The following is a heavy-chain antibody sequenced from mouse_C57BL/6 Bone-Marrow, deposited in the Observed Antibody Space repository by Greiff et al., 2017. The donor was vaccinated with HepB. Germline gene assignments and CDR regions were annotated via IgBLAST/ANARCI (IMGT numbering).Heavy chain of an antibody. D-gene: IGHD1-1*01. V-gene: IGHV2-2*01. CDR2: IWSGGST. CDR1: GFSLTSYG. Sequence: VQLQQSGPGLVQPSQSLSITCTVSGFSLTSYGVHWVRQSPGKGLEWLGVIWSGGSTDYNAAFISRLSISKDNSKIQVFFKMNSLQADDTAIYYCARSYYGSSYGGYFDVWGTGTTVTVSS. J-gene: IGHJ1*03. CDR3: ARSYYGSSYGGYFDV.